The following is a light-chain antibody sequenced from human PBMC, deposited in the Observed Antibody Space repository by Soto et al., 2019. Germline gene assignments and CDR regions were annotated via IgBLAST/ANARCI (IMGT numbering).Light chain of an antibody. CDR2: AAS. V-gene: IGKV1-27*01. CDR3: QQYSSAPYT. Sequence: DIQMTQSPSSLSASVGDRVTITCRASQGISNYLAWYQQKPGKVPKLLIYAASTSQSGVPSRFSGSGSGTDFTLSISSLQHEDVTTSSCQQYSSAPYTFGQGTKLEIK. J-gene: IGKJ2*01. CDR1: QGISNY.